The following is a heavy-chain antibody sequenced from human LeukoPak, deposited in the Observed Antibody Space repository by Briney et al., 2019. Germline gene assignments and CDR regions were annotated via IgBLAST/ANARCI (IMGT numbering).Heavy chain of an antibody. CDR3: ARGSQVTDILDYYYYGMDV. J-gene: IGHJ6*02. CDR1: GGSISSGGYS. Sequence: PSETLSLTCAVSGGSISSGGYSWSWLRQPPGKGLEWIGYIYHSGSTYYNPSLKSRVTISVDRSKNQFSLKLSSVTAADTAVYYCARGSQVTDILDYYYYGMDVWGQGTTVTVSS. CDR2: IYHSGST. V-gene: IGHV4-30-2*01. D-gene: IGHD5-12*01.